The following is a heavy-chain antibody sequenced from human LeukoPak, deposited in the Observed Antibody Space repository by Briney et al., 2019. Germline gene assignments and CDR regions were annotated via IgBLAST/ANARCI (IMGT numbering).Heavy chain of an antibody. V-gene: IGHV4-59*08. CDR3: ARLRGSGSYLYYFDY. Sequence: SETLSLTCTVSGGSISSYYWSWIRQPPGKGLEWIGYIYYSGSTNYNPSLKSRVTISVDTSKNQFSLKLSSVTAADTAVYYCARLRGSGSYLYYFDYRGQGTLVTVSS. D-gene: IGHD3-10*01. CDR1: GGSISSYY. CDR2: IYYSGST. J-gene: IGHJ4*02.